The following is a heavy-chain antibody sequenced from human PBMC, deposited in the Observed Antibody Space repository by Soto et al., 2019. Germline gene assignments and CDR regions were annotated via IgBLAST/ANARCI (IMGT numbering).Heavy chain of an antibody. CDR3: ATDQNWFDP. CDR1: GYTFTSYY. V-gene: IGHV1-46*03. Sequence: QVQLVQSGAEVKKPGASVKVSCKASGYTFTSYYMHWVRQAPGQGLEWMGIINPSGGSASYAQKGKGRVTMTRDTSTSTVYMEPSSLRSEDTAVYYCATDQNWFDPWGQGTLDTVSS. J-gene: IGHJ5*02. CDR2: INPSGGSA.